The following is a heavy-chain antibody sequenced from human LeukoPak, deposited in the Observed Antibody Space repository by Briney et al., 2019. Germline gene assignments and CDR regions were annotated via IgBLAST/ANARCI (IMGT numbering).Heavy chain of an antibody. J-gene: IGHJ4*02. V-gene: IGHV4-59*01. CDR2: IYYSGST. CDR3: ARSSLYFDWLFDY. D-gene: IGHD3-9*01. Sequence: SETLSLTCTVSGGSISSYYWSWIRQPPGKGLEWIGYIYYSGSTNYNPSFKSRVTISVDTSKNQFSLKLSSVTAADTAVYYCARSSLYFDWLFDYWGQGTLVTVSS. CDR1: GGSISSYY.